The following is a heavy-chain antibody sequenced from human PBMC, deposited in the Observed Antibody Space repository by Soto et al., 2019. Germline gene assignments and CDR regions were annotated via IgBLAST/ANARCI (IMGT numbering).Heavy chain of an antibody. V-gene: IGHV3-30*18. Sequence: GGSLRLSCAASGFTFSSYGMHWVRQAPGKGLEWVAVISYDGSNKYYADSVKGRFTISRDNSKNTLYLQMNSLRAEDTAVYYCAKDKGAGIAAAGTLFGMDVWGQGTTVTVSS. J-gene: IGHJ6*02. D-gene: IGHD6-13*01. CDR1: GFTFSSYG. CDR3: AKDKGAGIAAAGTLFGMDV. CDR2: ISYDGSNK.